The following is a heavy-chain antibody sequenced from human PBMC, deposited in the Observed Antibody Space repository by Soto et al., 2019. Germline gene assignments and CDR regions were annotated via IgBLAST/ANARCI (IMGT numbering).Heavy chain of an antibody. J-gene: IGHJ6*02. V-gene: IGHV3-23*01. Sequence: GGSLRLSCAASGFTFSSYAMSWVRQAPGKGLEWVSAISGSGGSTYYADSVKGRFTISRDNSKNTLYLQMNSLRAEDTAVYYCAKGYCSSTSCREEEYYYGMDVWGQGTTVTVSS. CDR2: ISGSGGST. CDR1: GFTFSSYA. CDR3: AKGYCSSTSCREEEYYYGMDV. D-gene: IGHD2-2*01.